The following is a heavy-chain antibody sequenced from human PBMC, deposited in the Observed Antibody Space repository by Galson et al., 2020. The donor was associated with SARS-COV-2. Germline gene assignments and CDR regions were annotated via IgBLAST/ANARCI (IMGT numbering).Heavy chain of an antibody. V-gene: IGHV3-48*03. D-gene: IGHD3-16*01. CDR3: ARDQSDYVLGSYYPSQSFDY. CDR2: ISSSGSTI. Sequence: GESLKISCAASGFTFSSYEMNWVRQAPGKGLEWVSYISSSGSTIYYADSVKGRFTISRDNAKNSLYLQMNSLRAEDTAVYYCARDQSDYVLGSYYPSQSFDYWGQGTLVTVSS. J-gene: IGHJ4*02. CDR1: GFTFSSYE.